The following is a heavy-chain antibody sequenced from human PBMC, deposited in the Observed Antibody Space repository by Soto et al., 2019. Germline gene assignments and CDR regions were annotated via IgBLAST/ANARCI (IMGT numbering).Heavy chain of an antibody. D-gene: IGHD5-18*01. CDR1: GYTFTAYY. CDR2: ISAYNGNT. Sequence: ASVKVSCKASGYTFTAYYIHWVRQAPGQGLEWMGWISAYNGNTNYAQKLQGRVTMTTDTSTSTAYMELRSLRSDDTAVYYCAREGVDTPNYYYYGIDVCGQGTTVTVSS. CDR3: AREGVDTPNYYYYGIDV. V-gene: IGHV1-18*04. J-gene: IGHJ6*02.